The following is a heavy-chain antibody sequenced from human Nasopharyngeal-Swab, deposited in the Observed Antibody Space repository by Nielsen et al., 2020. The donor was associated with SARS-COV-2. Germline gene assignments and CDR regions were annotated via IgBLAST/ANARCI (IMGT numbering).Heavy chain of an antibody. D-gene: IGHD6-19*01. J-gene: IGHJ2*01. CDR2: ISPSKSYI. V-gene: IGHV3-21*06. Sequence: WIRQQTGKGPEWVSFISPSKSYIYYADSVKGRFTISRDNAKNTLYLQMNSLRDEDTAVYYCARDLSGSSGWYWHFDLWGPGTLVTVSS. CDR3: ARDLSGSSGWYWHFDL.